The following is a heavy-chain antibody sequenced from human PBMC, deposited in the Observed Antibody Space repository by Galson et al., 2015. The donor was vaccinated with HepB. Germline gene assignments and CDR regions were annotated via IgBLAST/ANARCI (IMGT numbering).Heavy chain of an antibody. CDR3: ARAVRAAGTGAFDI. Sequence: LSLTCAVSGGSISSGGYSWSWIRQPPGKGLEWIGYIYYSGSTYYNPSLKSRVTISVDTSKNQFSLKLSSVTAADTAVYYCARAVRAAGTGAFDIWGQGTMVTVSS. V-gene: IGHV4-30-4*07. CDR2: IYYSGST. CDR1: GGSISSGGYS. J-gene: IGHJ3*02. D-gene: IGHD6-13*01.